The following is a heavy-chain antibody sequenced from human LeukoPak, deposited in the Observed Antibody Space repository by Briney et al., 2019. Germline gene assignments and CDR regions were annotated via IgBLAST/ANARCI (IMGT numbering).Heavy chain of an antibody. Sequence: ASVKVSCKASGYTFTNYALHWVRQAPGQRLEWMGWINAGDGNIKYSQDFQGRVTITTDTSASTAYMDMMSLKSVAAAVYYFERAVSVAEYYFYYWGQGTLVTVSS. D-gene: IGHD6-19*01. CDR3: ERAVSVAEYYFYY. J-gene: IGHJ4*02. CDR2: INAGDGNI. CDR1: GYTFTNYA. V-gene: IGHV1-3*03.